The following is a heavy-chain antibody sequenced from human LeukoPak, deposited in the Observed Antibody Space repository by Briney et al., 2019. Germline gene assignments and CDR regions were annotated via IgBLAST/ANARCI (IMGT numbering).Heavy chain of an antibody. CDR1: GFTFSRYW. J-gene: IGHJ4*02. Sequence: GGSLRLSCAAPGFTFSRYWMSWVRQTPGKGLEWVANIKPDESEKHYVDSVKGRFTISRDNAKNSLYLQMNSLRAEDTAVYYCARDGDVYGNDFDYWGQGTLVTVSS. CDR2: IKPDESEK. D-gene: IGHD1-14*01. CDR3: ARDGDVYGNDFDY. V-gene: IGHV3-7*01.